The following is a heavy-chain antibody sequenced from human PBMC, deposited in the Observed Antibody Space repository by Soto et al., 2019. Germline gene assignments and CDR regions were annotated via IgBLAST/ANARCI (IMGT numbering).Heavy chain of an antibody. CDR3: AKQRADYGSGADTFYFDS. Sequence: GGSLSLACTVSGVTFSNYAMNWVRQAPGKGLEWVSSLSGSGGTTYYADSVKGRFIISRDNSKNTLYLLMNSLRAEDTALYYCAKQRADYGSGADTFYFDSWGQGALVTVSS. CDR2: LSGSGGTT. D-gene: IGHD3-10*01. J-gene: IGHJ4*02. V-gene: IGHV3-23*01. CDR1: GVTFSNYA.